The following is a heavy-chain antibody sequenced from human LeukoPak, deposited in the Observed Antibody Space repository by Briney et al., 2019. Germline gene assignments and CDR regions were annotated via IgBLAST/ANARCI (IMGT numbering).Heavy chain of an antibody. D-gene: IGHD2/OR15-2a*01. CDR3: AKTIGPPYYFDY. Sequence: GGSLRLSCEASGFIFDSYGMNWVRQAPGKGLEWVSGISGSGGTTYYADPVKGRFTISRDNSKNTLYLQMNSLRAEDTAVYYCAKTIGPPYYFDYWGQGTLVTVSS. CDR2: ISGSGGTT. J-gene: IGHJ4*02. V-gene: IGHV3-23*01. CDR1: GFIFDSYG.